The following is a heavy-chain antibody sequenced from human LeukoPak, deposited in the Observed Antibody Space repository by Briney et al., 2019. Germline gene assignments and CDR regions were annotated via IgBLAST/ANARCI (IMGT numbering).Heavy chain of an antibody. V-gene: IGHV3-66*02. CDR2: IYSGGST. J-gene: IGHJ4*02. Sequence: GGSLRLSCAASGFTVSSNYMSWVRQAPGKGLEWVSVIYSGGSTYCADSVKGRFTISRDNSKNTLYLQMNSLRAEDTAVYYCARDRRYDFWSGYYSYYFDYWGQGTLVTVSS. D-gene: IGHD3-3*01. CDR3: ARDRRYDFWSGYYSYYFDY. CDR1: GFTVSSNY.